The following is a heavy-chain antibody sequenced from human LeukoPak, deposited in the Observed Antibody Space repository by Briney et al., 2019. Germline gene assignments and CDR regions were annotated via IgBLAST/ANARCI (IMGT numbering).Heavy chain of an antibody. CDR3: ARVVMGAKDAFDI. V-gene: IGHV1-8*03. CDR1: GYTFTSYD. CDR2: MNPNSGNT. Sequence: SVKVSCKASGYTFTSYDIDWVRQATGQGLEWMGWMNPNSGNTGYAQKFQGRVTITRNTSISTAYMELSSLRSQDTAVYYCARVVMGAKDAFDIWGQGTMVTVSS. J-gene: IGHJ3*02. D-gene: IGHD1-26*01.